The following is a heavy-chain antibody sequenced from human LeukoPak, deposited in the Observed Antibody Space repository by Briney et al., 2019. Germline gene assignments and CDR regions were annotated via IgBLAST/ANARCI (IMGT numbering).Heavy chain of an antibody. CDR1: GFTFSGFA. CDR2: ISGSGDNT. V-gene: IGHV3-23*01. J-gene: IGHJ4*02. D-gene: IGHD2-2*01. CDR3: AKDRYCSSTSCPVGIDY. Sequence: GGSLRLSCAASGFTFSGFAMSWVRRTPGKGLEWVSGISGSGDNTLYADSVKGRLTISRDNSKNTLYLQMNSLRAEDTAVYYCAKDRYCSSTSCPVGIDYWGQGTLVTVSS.